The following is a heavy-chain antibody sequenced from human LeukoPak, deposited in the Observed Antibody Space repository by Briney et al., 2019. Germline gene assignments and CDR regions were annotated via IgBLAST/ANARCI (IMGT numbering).Heavy chain of an antibody. CDR3: AKDGLAAAGTILFFDS. CDR1: GFTFSSYG. V-gene: IGHV3-33*06. D-gene: IGHD6-13*01. Sequence: PGGSLRLSCAASGFTFSSYGMHWVRQAPGKGLEWVAVIWYDGSNKYYADSVKGRFTISRDNSKNTLYLQMNSLRAEDTAVYYCAKDGLAAAGTILFFDSWGQGTLVTVSS. J-gene: IGHJ4*02. CDR2: IWYDGSNK.